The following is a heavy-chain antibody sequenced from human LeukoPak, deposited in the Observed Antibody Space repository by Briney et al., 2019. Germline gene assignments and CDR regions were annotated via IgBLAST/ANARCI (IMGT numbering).Heavy chain of an antibody. J-gene: IGHJ6*03. Sequence: ASVKVSCKASGYTFTGYYMHWVRQAPGQGLEWMGWINPNSGGTNYAQKFQGRVTMTRDTSISTAYMELSRLRSDDTAVYYCARDSSGSTVTTYGLYYYCYMDVWGKGTTVTVSS. D-gene: IGHD4-17*01. CDR2: INPNSGGT. CDR1: GYTFTGYY. CDR3: ARDSSGSTVTTYGLYYYCYMDV. V-gene: IGHV1-2*02.